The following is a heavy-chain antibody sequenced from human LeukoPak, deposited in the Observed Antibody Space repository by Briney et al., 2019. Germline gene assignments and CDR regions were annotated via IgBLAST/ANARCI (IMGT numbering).Heavy chain of an antibody. CDR2: ISYDGSNK. D-gene: IGHD3-3*01. CDR1: GFAFSSYG. J-gene: IGHJ4*02. Sequence: GGSLRLSCAASGFAFSSYGMHWVRQAPGKGLEWVAVISYDGSNKYYADSVKGRFTISRDNSKNTLFLQMNSLRAEDTAVYYCARIGGKYYDFWSGYPIRNYFDYWGQGTLVTVSS. CDR3: ARIGGKYYDFWSGYPIRNYFDY. V-gene: IGHV3-30*03.